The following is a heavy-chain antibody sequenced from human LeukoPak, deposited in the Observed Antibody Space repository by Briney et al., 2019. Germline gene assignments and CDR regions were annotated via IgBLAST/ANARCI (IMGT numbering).Heavy chain of an antibody. J-gene: IGHJ4*02. D-gene: IGHD3-22*01. V-gene: IGHV1-18*01. CDR3: ARAWKATTYYYDSSGHPDF. CDR1: GYTFTTYG. Sequence: ASVKVSCKASGYTFTTYGICWVRQAPGQGLEWMGWISPYNGNTNYAQNLQGRVTMTTDTSTSTAYMELRSLRSDDTAVYYCARAWKATTYYYDSSGHPDFWGQGTLITVSS. CDR2: ISPYNGNT.